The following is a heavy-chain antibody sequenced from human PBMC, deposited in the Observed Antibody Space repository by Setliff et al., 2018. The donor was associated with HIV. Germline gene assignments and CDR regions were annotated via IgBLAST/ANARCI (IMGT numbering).Heavy chain of an antibody. CDR2: IAYSGTTMYT. CDR1: GGSFIGSSFQ. CDR3: ARGPPFAY. V-gene: IGHV4-39*07. J-gene: IGHJ4*02. Sequence: SETLSLTCTVSGGSFIGSSFQSTWIRQTPGKGLEWIADIAYSGTTMYTNYNPSLESRVIISEDTSRDQFFLKLTSVTADDTGIYYCARGPPFAYWVQGLLVTVSS.